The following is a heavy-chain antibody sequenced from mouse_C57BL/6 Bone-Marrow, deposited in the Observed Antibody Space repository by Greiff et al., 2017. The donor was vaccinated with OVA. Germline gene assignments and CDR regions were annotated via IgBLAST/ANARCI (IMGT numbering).Heavy chain of an antibody. Sequence: VQLQQSGPELVKPGASVKISCKASGYTFTDYYMNWVKQSHGKSLEWIGDINPNNGGTSYNQKFKGKATLTVDKSSSTAYMELRSLTSEDSAVYYCAPGWLLPPWFAYWGQGTLVTVSA. D-gene: IGHD2-3*01. CDR1: GYTFTDYY. CDR2: INPNNGGT. J-gene: IGHJ3*01. V-gene: IGHV1-26*01. CDR3: APGWLLPPWFAY.